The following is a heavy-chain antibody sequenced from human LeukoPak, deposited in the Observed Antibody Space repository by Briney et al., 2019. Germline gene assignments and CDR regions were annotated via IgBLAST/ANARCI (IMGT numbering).Heavy chain of an antibody. CDR1: GGSITSYY. CDR2: IHHSGSS. V-gene: IGHV4-59*01. CDR3: ASYKRTTGYYTVDY. D-gene: IGHD3/OR15-3a*01. Sequence: SETLSLTCTVSGGSITSYYWIWIRQPPGKGLEWIGFIHHSGSSNYNPSPQSRVTMSVDTSKNQFSLRLGSVTAADTAVYYCASYKRTTGYYTVDYWGQGTLVTVSS. J-gene: IGHJ4*02.